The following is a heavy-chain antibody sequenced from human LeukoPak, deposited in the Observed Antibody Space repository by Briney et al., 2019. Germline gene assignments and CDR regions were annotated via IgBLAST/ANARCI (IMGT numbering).Heavy chain of an antibody. V-gene: IGHV1-2*02. CDR1: GYSFTGNY. D-gene: IGHD2-8*01. Sequence: ASVRVSCKASGYSFTGNYMHWLRQAPGQGFEWMGWINPNTGGTNYAQKFKGRVLMTRDTSISTAYLELSSLKSDDTAVYYCARVGYCSRGVCYNYDYWGQGTQVTVSS. CDR2: INPNTGGT. J-gene: IGHJ4*02. CDR3: ARVGYCSRGVCYNYDY.